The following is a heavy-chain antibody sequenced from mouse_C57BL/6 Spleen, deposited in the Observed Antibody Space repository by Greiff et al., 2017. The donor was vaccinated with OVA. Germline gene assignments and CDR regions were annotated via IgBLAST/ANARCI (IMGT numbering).Heavy chain of an antibody. CDR2: IYPGDGDT. Sequence: VKLEESGPELVKPGASVTISCKASGYAFSSSWMNWVKQRPGKGLEWIGRIYPGDGDTNYNGKFKGKATLTADKSSSTAYMQLSSLTSEDSAVYFCARSRSYARDYWGQGTSVTVSS. CDR3: ARSRSYARDY. J-gene: IGHJ4*01. V-gene: IGHV1-82*01. CDR1: GYAFSSSW.